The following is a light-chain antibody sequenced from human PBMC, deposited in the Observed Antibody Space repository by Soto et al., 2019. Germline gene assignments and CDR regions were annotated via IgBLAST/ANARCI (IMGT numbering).Light chain of an antibody. J-gene: IGLJ1*01. Sequence: QSALTQPASVSGSPGQSITISCTGTSSDVGNYKYVSWYQQHPGKAPKLMIYEVSNRPSGVSNRFSGSKSGNTASLTISGLQAEDETDYYCFSYTSSGTYAFGTETKVTVL. CDR2: EVS. CDR1: SSDVGNYKY. V-gene: IGLV2-14*01. CDR3: FSYTSSGTYA.